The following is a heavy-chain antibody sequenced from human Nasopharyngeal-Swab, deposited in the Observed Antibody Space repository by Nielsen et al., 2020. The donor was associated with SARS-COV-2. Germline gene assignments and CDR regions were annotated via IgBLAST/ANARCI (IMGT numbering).Heavy chain of an antibody. Sequence: GESLKISCAASGFTFSTYSMIWVRQAPAKGLEWVSWISSSVSDIDYADSVKGRFTISRANAKNALYLEMRSLRPEDTAVYYCARLPSAWGRRDFDYWGQGTLVTVSS. CDR2: ISSSVSDI. CDR3: ARLPSAWGRRDFDY. V-gene: IGHV3-21*06. D-gene: IGHD6-19*01. CDR1: GFTFSTYS. J-gene: IGHJ4*02.